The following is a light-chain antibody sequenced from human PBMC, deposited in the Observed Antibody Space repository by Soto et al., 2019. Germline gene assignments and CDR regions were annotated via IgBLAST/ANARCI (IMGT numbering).Light chain of an antibody. CDR3: SSYTSSGTLVV. CDR1: SSDIGGYKY. J-gene: IGLJ2*01. CDR2: EVS. V-gene: IGLV2-14*01. Sequence: QSALTQPASVSGSPGQSSTISCTGTSSDIGGYKYVSWYQQHPGKAPKLMIFEVSNRPSGVSNRFSGSKSGNTASLTISGLQADDEADYYCSSYTSSGTLVVFGGGTKVTVL.